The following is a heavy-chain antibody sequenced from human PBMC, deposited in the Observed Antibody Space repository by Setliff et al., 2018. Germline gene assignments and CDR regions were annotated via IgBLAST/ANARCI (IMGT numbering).Heavy chain of an antibody. CDR3: ARMSGFLYMDV. D-gene: IGHD3-3*01. CDR1: GGSVSNSGFF. J-gene: IGHJ6*03. CDR2: IYDSGSS. V-gene: IGHV4-39*01. Sequence: SETLSLTCTVSGGSVSNSGFFWGWLRQAPGKGLEWIGNIYDSGSSNYNASLKSRVTISVDASKKQFSLKLTSVTAADTAVYYCARMSGFLYMDVWGKGTTVTVSS.